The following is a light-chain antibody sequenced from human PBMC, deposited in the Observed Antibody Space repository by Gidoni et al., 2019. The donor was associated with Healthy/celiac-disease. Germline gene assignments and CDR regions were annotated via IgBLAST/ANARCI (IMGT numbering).Light chain of an antibody. CDR1: HSLLHSNGYNY. V-gene: IGKV2-28*01. CDR2: LGS. Sequence: IVLPQSPLSLPVTPGEPASISCRSSHSLLHSNGYNYLDWYLQKPGQSPQLMIYLGSNRASGVPDRFSGSGSGTDFTLKISRVEAEDVGVYYCMQALQTPLTFGGGTKVEIK. J-gene: IGKJ4*01. CDR3: MQALQTPLT.